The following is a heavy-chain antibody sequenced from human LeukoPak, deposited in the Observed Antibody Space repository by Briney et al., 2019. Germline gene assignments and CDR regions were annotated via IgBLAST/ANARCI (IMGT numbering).Heavy chain of an antibody. CDR2: INQDGSAK. D-gene: IGHD3-3*01. V-gene: IGHV3-7*01. CDR1: GFTFSGSW. CDR3: ARELSWSGRDY. Sequence: GGSLRLSCAASGFTFSGSWMSWVRQAPGKGLEWVANINQDGSAKNYPDSVKGRFIISIDRGKNSLYLQMNSLRDEDTAVYYCARELSWSGRDYWGQGTLVTVSS. J-gene: IGHJ4*02.